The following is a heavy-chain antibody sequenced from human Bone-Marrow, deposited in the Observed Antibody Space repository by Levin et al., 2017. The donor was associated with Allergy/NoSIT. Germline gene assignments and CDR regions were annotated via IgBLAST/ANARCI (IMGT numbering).Heavy chain of an antibody. J-gene: IGHJ4*02. Sequence: RAGGSLRLSCVGSGFTFENHGIHWVRQAPGKGLEWVSVSSYDGSDEYYGESVRGRITMSRDNSKNTVYLQIDTVRPDDTALYYCAKTGGNHRHEFDSWGQGILVTVSS. CDR3: AKTGGNHRHEFDS. CDR2: SSYDGSDE. V-gene: IGHV3-30*18. D-gene: IGHD1-1*01. CDR1: GFTFENHG.